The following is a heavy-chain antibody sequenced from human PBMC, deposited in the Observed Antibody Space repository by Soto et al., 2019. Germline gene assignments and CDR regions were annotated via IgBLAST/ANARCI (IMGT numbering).Heavy chain of an antibody. CDR1: GGSISSYY. CDR3: ARDPVERATPYYYGMDV. V-gene: IGHV4-59*01. Sequence: QVQLQESGPGLVKPSETLSLTCTVSGGSISSYYWSWIRQPPGKGLEWIGYIYYSGSTNYNPSLQSRVTISVNTSKNQFSLKLKSVTAADTAVYYCARDPVERATPYYYGMDVWGQGTTVTVSS. D-gene: IGHD5-12*01. CDR2: IYYSGST. J-gene: IGHJ6*02.